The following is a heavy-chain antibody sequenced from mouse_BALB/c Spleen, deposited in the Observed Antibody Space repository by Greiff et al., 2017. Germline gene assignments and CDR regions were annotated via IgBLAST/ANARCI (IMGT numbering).Heavy chain of an antibody. CDR1: GYSITSDYA. Sequence: EVKLMESGPGLVKPSQSLSLTCTVTGYSITSDYAWNWIRQFPGNKLEWMGYISYSGSTSYNPSLKSRISITRDTSKNQFFLQLNSVTTEDTATYYCARAFHYYGSSYVYFDYWGQGTTLTVSS. D-gene: IGHD1-1*01. J-gene: IGHJ2*01. V-gene: IGHV3-2*02. CDR2: ISYSGST. CDR3: ARAFHYYGSSYVYFDY.